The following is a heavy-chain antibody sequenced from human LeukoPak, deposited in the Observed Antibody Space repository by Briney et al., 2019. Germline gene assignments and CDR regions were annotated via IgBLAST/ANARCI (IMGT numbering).Heavy chain of an antibody. J-gene: IGHJ6*02. D-gene: IGHD3-16*01. Sequence: PGGSLRLSCAASGFTFSSYGMHWVRQAPGKGLEWVAFIRYDGSNKYYADSVKGRFTISRDNSKNTLYLQMNSLRAEDTAFYYCARAGGSRYYYAMDVWGQGITVTVSS. CDR3: ARAGGSRYYYAMDV. V-gene: IGHV3-30*02. CDR2: IRYDGSNK. CDR1: GFTFSSYG.